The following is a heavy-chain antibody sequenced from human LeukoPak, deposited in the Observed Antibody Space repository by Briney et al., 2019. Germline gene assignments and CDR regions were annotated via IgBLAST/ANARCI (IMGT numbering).Heavy chain of an antibody. CDR1: GFTFSSYA. CDR2: IRYDGSNK. CDR3: AKDFITMVRGVIITYYYMDV. V-gene: IGHV3-30*02. Sequence: GGSLRLSCAASGFTFSSYAMYWVRQAPGKGLEWVAFIRYDGSNKYYADSVKGRFTISRDNSKNTLYLQMNSLRTEDTAVYYCAKDFITMVRGVIITYYYMDVWGKGTTVTVSS. D-gene: IGHD3-10*01. J-gene: IGHJ6*03.